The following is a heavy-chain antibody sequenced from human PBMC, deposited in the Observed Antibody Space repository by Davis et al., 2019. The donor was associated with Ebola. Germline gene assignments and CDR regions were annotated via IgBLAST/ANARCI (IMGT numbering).Heavy chain of an antibody. Sequence: ASVKVSCKTSGYTFASYGFNWVRQAPGQGLEWMGWISNYNGKTRYAEKFQGRVTMTTETATSTAYMELRSLRSDDTAVYYCATGPEYCDSSTCYHGLDVWGQGTTVTVSS. CDR1: GYTFASYG. D-gene: IGHD2/OR15-2a*01. J-gene: IGHJ6*02. CDR3: ATGPEYCDSSTCYHGLDV. V-gene: IGHV1-18*01. CDR2: ISNYNGKT.